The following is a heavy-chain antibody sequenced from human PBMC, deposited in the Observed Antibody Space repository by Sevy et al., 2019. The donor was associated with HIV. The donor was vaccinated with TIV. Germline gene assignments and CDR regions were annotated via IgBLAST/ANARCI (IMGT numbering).Heavy chain of an antibody. CDR1: GYTFTSYG. J-gene: IGHJ4*02. D-gene: IGHD6-19*01. CDR3: ARVVAVADGGSGNDY. CDR2: ISAYNGNT. V-gene: IGHV1-18*04. Sequence: ASVKVSCKASGYTFTSYGISWVRQAPGQGLEWMGWISAYNGNTNYAQKLQGRVTMTTDTSTSTAYMELRSLRSDDTAVYYCARVVAVADGGSGNDYWGQGTLVTVSS.